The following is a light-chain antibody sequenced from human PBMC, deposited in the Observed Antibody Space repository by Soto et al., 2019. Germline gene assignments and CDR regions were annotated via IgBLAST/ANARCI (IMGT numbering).Light chain of an antibody. CDR1: QSVSIW. CDR2: DAS. CDR3: QQYYSYPLT. V-gene: IGKV1-5*01. J-gene: IGKJ4*01. Sequence: DIQMTQSPSSLSASVGDRVTITCRASQSVSIWLAWYRQKPGKAPEVLVWDASSLQRGVPSRFSGSGSGTDFTLTISCLQSEDFATYYCQQYYSYPLTFGGGTKVDIK.